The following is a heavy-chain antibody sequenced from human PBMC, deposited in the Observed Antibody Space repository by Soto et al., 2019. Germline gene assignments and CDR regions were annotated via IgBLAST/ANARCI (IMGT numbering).Heavy chain of an antibody. CDR3: ARARSSVPSRRGIGYYGMDV. V-gene: IGHV4-34*01. CDR2: INHSGIT. J-gene: IGHJ6*02. D-gene: IGHD2-2*03. CDR1: GGSFSGYY. Sequence: SETLSLTCVVNGGSFSGYYLSWVRLPPGKGLEWIGEINHSGITDSNPSLKSRVTISVDGSRNQFSLNLTSVTAADTAVYFCARARSSVPSRRGIGYYGMDVWGQGTTFTAPS.